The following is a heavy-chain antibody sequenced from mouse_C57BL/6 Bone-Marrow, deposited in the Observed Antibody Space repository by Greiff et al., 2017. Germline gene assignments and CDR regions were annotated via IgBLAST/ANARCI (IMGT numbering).Heavy chain of an antibody. J-gene: IGHJ4*01. CDR2: IYPRDGST. V-gene: IGHV1-78*01. D-gene: IGHD2-2*01. Sequence: VQLQESDAELVKPGASVKISCKVSGYTFTDHTIHWMKQRPEQGLEWIGYIYPRDGSTKYNEKFKGKATLTADKSSSTAYMQLNSLTSEDSAVYFCARGGGYDGGMIYAMDYWGQGTTGT. CDR3: ARGGGYDGGMIYAMDY. CDR1: GYTFTDHT.